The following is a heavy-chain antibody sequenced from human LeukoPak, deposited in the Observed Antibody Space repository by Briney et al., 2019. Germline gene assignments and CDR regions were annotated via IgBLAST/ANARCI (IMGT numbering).Heavy chain of an antibody. Sequence: PSETLSLTCTVSGGSISSISYYWGWIRQPPGKGLEWIGSMYHNGSTYYNPSLKSRVTISADTSKNQFSLQLTSVTAADTAVYYCARHPSGRMWLQQGGWFDPWGQGTLVTVSS. V-gene: IGHV4-39*01. CDR2: MYHNGST. D-gene: IGHD5-24*01. CDR1: GGSISSISYY. J-gene: IGHJ5*02. CDR3: ARHPSGRMWLQQGGWFDP.